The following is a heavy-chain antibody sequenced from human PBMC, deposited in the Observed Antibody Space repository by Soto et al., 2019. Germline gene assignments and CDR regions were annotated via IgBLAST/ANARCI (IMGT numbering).Heavy chain of an antibody. CDR1: GGSISSFNW. CDR3: ARAWPSVDSYGSGVMDV. J-gene: IGHJ6*02. Sequence: QVQLQESGPGLVKPSGTLSVTCAVSGGSISSFNWWNWDRQPPGKGREWMGETYHSGCTNYNPSLRSRVTISLDKSKNQFSLRVKSVTAADTAEXXXARAWPSVDSYGSGVMDVWGQGTTVTXS. D-gene: IGHD5-18*01. CDR2: TYHSGCT. V-gene: IGHV4-4*02.